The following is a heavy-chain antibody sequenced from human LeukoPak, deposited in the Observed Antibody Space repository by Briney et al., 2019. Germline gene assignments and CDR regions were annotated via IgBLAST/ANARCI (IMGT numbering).Heavy chain of an antibody. V-gene: IGHV3-23*01. CDR1: GFTFSSYA. Sequence: GGSLRLSCAASGFTFSSYAMSWVRQAPGKGLEWGSAISGSGGSTYYADSVNGQFTNSRDNTKNTLYLQMNSLRAEDTAVYYCAKGRVVGADLDYWGQGTLVTVSS. D-gene: IGHD1-26*01. J-gene: IGHJ4*02. CDR2: ISGSGGST. CDR3: AKGRVVGADLDY.